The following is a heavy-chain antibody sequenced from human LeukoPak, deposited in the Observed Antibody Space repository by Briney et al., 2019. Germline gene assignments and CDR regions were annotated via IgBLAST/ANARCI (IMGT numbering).Heavy chain of an antibody. CDR1: GFTVSNSW. D-gene: IGHD7-27*01. V-gene: IGHV3-74*01. Sequence: GGSLRLSCAASGFTVSNSWMFWIRQAPGKGLMYVSEINNDGDRIRYVDSVKGRFTISRDGAKNTLFLQMNSLRDDDTAMYYCARGGLPGGFDYWGQGILVTVSS. CDR2: INNDGDRI. CDR3: ARGGLPGGFDY. J-gene: IGHJ4*02.